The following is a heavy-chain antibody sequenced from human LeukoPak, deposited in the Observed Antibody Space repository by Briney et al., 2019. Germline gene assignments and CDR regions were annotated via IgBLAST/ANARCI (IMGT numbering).Heavy chain of an antibody. V-gene: IGHV1-2*02. Sequence: ASVKVSCKASGYTFSDYYIHWVRQAPGQGLEWMGWISPKSGGTNYAQNFQGRVTMTRDTSINTAYMELSRLRPDDTAVYYCARAPYYYGSGSLRPNDAFDIWGQGTMVTVSS. CDR1: GYTFSDYY. J-gene: IGHJ3*02. D-gene: IGHD3-10*01. CDR3: ARAPYYYGSGSLRPNDAFDI. CDR2: ISPKSGGT.